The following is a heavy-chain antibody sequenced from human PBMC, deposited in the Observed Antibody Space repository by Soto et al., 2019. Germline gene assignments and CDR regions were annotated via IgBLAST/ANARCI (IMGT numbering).Heavy chain of an antibody. CDR2: ISYDGSNK. J-gene: IGHJ6*02. CDR3: AKESITGTYYYYYGMDV. CDR1: GFTFSSYG. Sequence: QVQLVESGGGVVQPGRSLRLSCAASGFTFSSYGMHWVRQAPGKGLEWVAVISYDGSNKYYADSVKGRFTIARDNSKNTLYLQMNVLRAEDTAVYYCAKESITGTYYYYYGMDVWGQGTTVTVSS. V-gene: IGHV3-30*18. D-gene: IGHD1-20*01.